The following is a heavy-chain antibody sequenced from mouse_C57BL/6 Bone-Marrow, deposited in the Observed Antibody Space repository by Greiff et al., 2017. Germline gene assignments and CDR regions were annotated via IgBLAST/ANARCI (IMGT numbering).Heavy chain of an antibody. J-gene: IGHJ3*01. CDR1: GFNIKDDY. V-gene: IGHV14-4*01. D-gene: IGHD2-4*01. Sequence: EVKLQESGAELVRPGASVKLSCTASGFNIKDDYMHWVKQRPEQGLEWIGWIDPENGDTEYASKFQGKATITADTSSNTAYLQLSSLTSEDTAVYYCTPYDYEGPWFAYWGQGTRVTVSA. CDR2: IDPENGDT. CDR3: TPYDYEGPWFAY.